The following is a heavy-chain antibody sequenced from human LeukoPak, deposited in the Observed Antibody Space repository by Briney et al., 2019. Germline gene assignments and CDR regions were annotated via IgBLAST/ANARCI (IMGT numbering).Heavy chain of an antibody. J-gene: IGHJ3*02. V-gene: IGHV7-4-1*02. CDR3: ARSDFWTDHPAFDI. Sequence: GASVKVSCKASGYTFTRYAVNWVRQAPGQGLEWMGWIKTNTGNPTYAQGFTGRFVFSLDTSVTTAYLQISRLKDDDTAVYYCARSDFWTDHPAFDIWGQGTMVTVSS. D-gene: IGHD3/OR15-3a*01. CDR1: GYTFTRYA. CDR2: IKTNTGNP.